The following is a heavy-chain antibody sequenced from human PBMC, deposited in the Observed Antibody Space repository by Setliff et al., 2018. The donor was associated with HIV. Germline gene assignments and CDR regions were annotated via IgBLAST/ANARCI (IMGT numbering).Heavy chain of an antibody. V-gene: IGHV3-21*01. CDR2: ISSSSSYI. J-gene: IGHJ4*02. CDR3: ARIPPITMVRGDPFDY. D-gene: IGHD3-10*01. Sequence: GGSLRLSCTASGFSFSAYYMGWVRQAPGKGLEWVSSISSSSSYIYYADSVKGRFSISRDNAKNSLYLQMNSLRAEDTAVYYCARIPPITMVRGDPFDYWGQGTLVTVSS. CDR1: GFSFSAYY.